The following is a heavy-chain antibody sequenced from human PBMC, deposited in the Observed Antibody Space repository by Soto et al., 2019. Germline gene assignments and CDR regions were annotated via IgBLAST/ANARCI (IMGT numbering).Heavy chain of an antibody. V-gene: IGHV1-18*01. Sequence: ASVKVSCKASGYTFTSYGIGWVRQAPGQGLEWMGWISAYNGNTNYAQKLQGRVTMTTDTSTSTAYMELRSLRSDDTAVYYCARDYNYDSSGYLVYFDYWGQGTVVTVSS. CDR2: ISAYNGNT. D-gene: IGHD3-22*01. CDR1: GYTFTSYG. J-gene: IGHJ4*02. CDR3: ARDYNYDSSGYLVYFDY.